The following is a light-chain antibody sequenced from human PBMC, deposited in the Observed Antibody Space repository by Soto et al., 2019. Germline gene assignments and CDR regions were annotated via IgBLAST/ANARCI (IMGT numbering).Light chain of an antibody. CDR1: QSVTTY. V-gene: IGKV3-11*01. Sequence: EIVLTQSPATLSLSPGESATLSCRASQSVTTYLAWYQQKPGQAPRLLIYDASNRVAGIPARFSGSGSGTDFTLTISSLEPEDCAVYYCQQRSDWPWTFGQGTKVEIK. CDR2: DAS. CDR3: QQRSDWPWT. J-gene: IGKJ1*01.